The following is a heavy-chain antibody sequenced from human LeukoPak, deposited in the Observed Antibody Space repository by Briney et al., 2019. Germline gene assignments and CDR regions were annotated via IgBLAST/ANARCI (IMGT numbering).Heavy chain of an antibody. J-gene: IGHJ4*02. D-gene: IGHD2-15*01. CDR1: GFTLSSYW. CDR2: IDSDGRST. Sequence: GGSLRLSCAASGFTLSSYWMHWVRQAPGKGLVWVSGIDSDGRSTNYADSVKGRFTISRDNAKNSLYLQMNSLRAEDTAVYYCAGPTCLRGGYCSTNFWGQGTLVTVSS. V-gene: IGHV3-74*01. CDR3: AGPTCLRGGYCSTNF.